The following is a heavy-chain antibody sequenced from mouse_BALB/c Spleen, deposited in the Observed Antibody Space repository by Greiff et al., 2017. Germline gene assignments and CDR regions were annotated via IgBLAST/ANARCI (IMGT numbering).Heavy chain of an antibody. CDR2: IRNKANGYTT. V-gene: IGHV7-3*02. Sequence: EVKLVESGGGLVQPGGSLRLSCATSGFTFTDYYMSWVRQPPGKALEWLGFIRNKANGYTTEYSASVKGRFTISRDNSQSILYLQMNTLRAEDSATYYCARDKREYVNRWFAYWGQGTLVTVSA. D-gene: IGHD2-10*02. CDR1: GFTFTDYY. CDR3: ARDKREYVNRWFAY. J-gene: IGHJ3*01.